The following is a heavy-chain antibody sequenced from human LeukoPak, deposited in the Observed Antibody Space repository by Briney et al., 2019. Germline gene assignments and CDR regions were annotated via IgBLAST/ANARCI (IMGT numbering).Heavy chain of an antibody. D-gene: IGHD5-24*01. CDR2: IYYSGST. V-gene: IGHV4-61*08. Sequence: SETLSLTCTVSGGSISSGDCYWSWIRQPPGKGLEWIGYIYYSGSTNYNPSLKSRVTISVDTSKNQFSLNLSSVTAADTAVYYCARLSRDGYNSDYWGQGTLVTVPS. J-gene: IGHJ4*02. CDR1: GGSISSGDCY. CDR3: ARLSRDGYNSDY.